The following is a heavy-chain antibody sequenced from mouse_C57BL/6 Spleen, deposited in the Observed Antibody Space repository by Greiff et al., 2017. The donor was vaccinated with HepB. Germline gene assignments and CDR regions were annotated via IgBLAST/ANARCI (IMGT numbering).Heavy chain of an antibody. CDR3: ALYGYDEGDYAMDY. Sequence: VMLVESGAELVKPGASVKISCKASGYAFSSYWMNWVKQRPGKGLEWIGQIYPGDGDTNYNGKFKGKATLTADKSSSTAYMQLSSLTSEDSAVYFCALYGYDEGDYAMDYWGQGTSVTVSS. CDR1: GYAFSSYW. D-gene: IGHD2-2*01. J-gene: IGHJ4*01. V-gene: IGHV1-80*01. CDR2: IYPGDGDT.